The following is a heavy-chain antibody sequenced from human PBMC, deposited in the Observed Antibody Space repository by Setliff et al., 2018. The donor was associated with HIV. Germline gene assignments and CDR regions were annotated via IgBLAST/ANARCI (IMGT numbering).Heavy chain of an antibody. Sequence: ASVKVSCKASGYTFSTYAIHWVRQAPGQRLEWMGWINAGSGNTKYSQRFQGRVTITRDTSASTAYLELSSLRSEETAVYFCARRASTAEVFDYWGQGTLVTVSS. CDR2: INAGSGNT. CDR1: GYTFSTYA. D-gene: IGHD1-1*01. J-gene: IGHJ4*02. CDR3: ARRASTAEVFDY. V-gene: IGHV1-3*01.